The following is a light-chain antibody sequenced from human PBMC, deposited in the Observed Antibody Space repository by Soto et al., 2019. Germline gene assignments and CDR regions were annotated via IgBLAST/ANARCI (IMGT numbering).Light chain of an antibody. CDR1: RSVDTD. Sequence: EIVMTQSPATLSVSPGERATLSCRASRSVDTDLAWYQQKPGQAPRLLVFATSARATGVPDRFRGSGSGTDFTLTISSLEPEDFAVYYCQQRSDWPITFGQGTRLEIK. CDR3: QQRSDWPIT. J-gene: IGKJ5*01. V-gene: IGKV3-11*01. CDR2: ATS.